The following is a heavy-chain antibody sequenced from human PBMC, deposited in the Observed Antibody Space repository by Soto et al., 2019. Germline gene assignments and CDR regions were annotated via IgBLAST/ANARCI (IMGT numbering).Heavy chain of an antibody. V-gene: IGHV4-34*01. D-gene: IGHD3-3*01. Sequence: PGGSLRLSCAASGFTFSSYAMHWVRQAPGKGLEWIGEINHSGSTNYNPSLKSRVTISVDTSKNQFSLKLSSVTAADTAVYYCARGGSYDFWSGSNWFDPWGQGTLVTVSS. CDR2: INHSGST. J-gene: IGHJ5*02. CDR3: ARGGSYDFWSGSNWFDP. CDR1: GFTFSSYA.